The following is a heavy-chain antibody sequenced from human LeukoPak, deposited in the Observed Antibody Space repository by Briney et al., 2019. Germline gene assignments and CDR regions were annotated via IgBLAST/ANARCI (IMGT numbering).Heavy chain of an antibody. J-gene: IGHJ3*02. Sequence: GGSLRLSCAASEVTVTTNYLSWVRQPPGKGLQWVSVIYPGGDKYYSDSVKGRFVISRDNSKNTLSLQMNSLTVDDTAVYYCVRGPRYYDDSGFHYGVFDIWGQGTVVTVSS. CDR3: VRGPRYYDDSGFHYGVFDI. V-gene: IGHV3-53*03. CDR1: EVTVTTNY. D-gene: IGHD3-22*01. CDR2: IYPGGDK.